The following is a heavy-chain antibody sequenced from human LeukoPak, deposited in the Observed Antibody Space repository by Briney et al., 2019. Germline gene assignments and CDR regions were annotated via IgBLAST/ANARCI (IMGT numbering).Heavy chain of an antibody. J-gene: IGHJ6*02. CDR3: ARGGHYDLWSGYYYGMDV. Sequence: PSETLSLTCAVYGGSFSGYYWSWIRQPPGKGLEWIGEINHSGSTNYNPSLKSRVTISVDTSKNQFSLKLSSVTAADTAVYYCARGGHYDLWSGYYYGMDVWGQGTTVTVSS. CDR1: GGSFSGYY. CDR2: INHSGST. D-gene: IGHD3-3*01. V-gene: IGHV4-34*01.